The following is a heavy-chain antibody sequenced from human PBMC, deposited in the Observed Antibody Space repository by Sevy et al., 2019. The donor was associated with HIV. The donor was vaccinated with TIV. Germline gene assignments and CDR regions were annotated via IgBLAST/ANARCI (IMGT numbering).Heavy chain of an antibody. D-gene: IGHD2-15*01. CDR2: FDPEDGET. J-gene: IGHJ5*02. Sequence: ASVKVSCKVSGYTLTELSMHWVRQAPGKGLEWMGGFDPEDGETVYAQKFQGRVTVTEDTSTDTAYMELSSLRSEDTAVYYCATISRYFSGSTFYSAEGLFDPWGQGTLVTVSS. V-gene: IGHV1-24*01. CDR1: GYTLTELS. CDR3: ATISRYFSGSTFYSAEGLFDP.